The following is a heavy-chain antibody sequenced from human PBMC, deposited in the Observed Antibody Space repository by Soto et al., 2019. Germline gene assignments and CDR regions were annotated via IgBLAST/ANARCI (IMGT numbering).Heavy chain of an antibody. CDR3: ARAPLEYQLLFLSLWFGP. CDR2: IYYSGST. CDR1: GGSISSGGYY. J-gene: IGHJ5*02. D-gene: IGHD2-2*01. V-gene: IGHV4-31*03. Sequence: SETLSLTCTVSGGSISSGGYYWSWIRQHPGKGLEWIGYIYYSGSTYYNPSLKSRVTISVDTSKNQFSLKLSSVTAADTAVYYCARAPLEYQLLFLSLWFGPWGQGTLVTVSS.